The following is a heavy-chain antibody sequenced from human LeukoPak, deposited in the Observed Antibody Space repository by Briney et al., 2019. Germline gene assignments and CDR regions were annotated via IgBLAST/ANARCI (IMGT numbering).Heavy chain of an antibody. CDR1: GGSISTSSYF. J-gene: IGHJ3*02. V-gene: IGHV4-39*07. Sequence: SQTLSLTCTVSGGSISTSSYFWGWIRQPPGKGLEWIGSIFSAGSTYYMPSLKSRVTISIDASKNQISLKLTSVSAADTAVYYCTTAQVVIISPNAFDIWGQGTMVTVSS. CDR3: TTAQVVIISPNAFDI. CDR2: IFSAGST. D-gene: IGHD3-3*01.